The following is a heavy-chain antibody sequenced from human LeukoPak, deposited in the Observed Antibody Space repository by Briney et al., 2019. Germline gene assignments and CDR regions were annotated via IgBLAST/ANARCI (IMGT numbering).Heavy chain of an antibody. V-gene: IGHV4-61*01. CDR2: IYYSGST. Sequence: PSETLSLTCTVSGGSVGSGSYYWRWIRQPPGKGLEWIGYIYYSGSTNYNPSLKSRVTISVDTSKNQFSLKLSSVTAADTAVFYCARVASGYDVFDIWGQGTMVTVSS. CDR3: ARVASGYDVFDI. J-gene: IGHJ3*02. D-gene: IGHD3-3*01. CDR1: GGSVGSGSYY.